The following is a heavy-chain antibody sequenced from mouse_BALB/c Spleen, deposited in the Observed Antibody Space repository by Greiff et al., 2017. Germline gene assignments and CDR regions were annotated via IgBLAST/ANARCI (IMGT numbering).Heavy chain of an antibody. CDR1: GYTFTSYW. CDR2: INPSTGYT. D-gene: IGHD1-1*01. V-gene: IGHV1-7*01. Sequence: VKLQESGAELAKPGASVKMSCKASGYTFTSYWMHWVKQRPGQGLEWIGYINPSTGYTEYNQKFKDKATLTADKSSSTAYMQLSSLTSEDSAVYYCATLEPLYYYGSSYGFAYWGQGTLVTVSA. J-gene: IGHJ3*01. CDR3: ATLEPLYYYGSSYGFAY.